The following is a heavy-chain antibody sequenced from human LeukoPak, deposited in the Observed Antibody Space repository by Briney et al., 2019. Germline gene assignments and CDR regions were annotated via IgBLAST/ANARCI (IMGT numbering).Heavy chain of an antibody. J-gene: IGHJ6*02. Sequence: SETLSLTCTVSGGSISSYYWSWIRQPPGKGLEWIGYIYYSGSTNYNPSLKSRVTISVDTSKNQFSLKLSSVTAADTALYYCARGTYDTGYYGMDVWGQGTTVTVSS. V-gene: IGHV4-59*01. CDR3: ARGTYDTGYYGMDV. D-gene: IGHD3-16*01. CDR1: GGSISSYY. CDR2: IYYSGST.